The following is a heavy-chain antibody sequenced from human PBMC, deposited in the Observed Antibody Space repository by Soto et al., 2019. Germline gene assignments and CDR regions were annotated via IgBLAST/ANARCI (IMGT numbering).Heavy chain of an antibody. Sequence: PSETLSLTCTVSGGSISSYYWNWIRQPPGKGLEWIGYIYYNGSTNYNPSLKSRVTISIDTSKNQFSLKLSSVTAADTAVYYCASSYSDRTFDSWGQGTLVTVSS. J-gene: IGHJ4*02. CDR2: IYYNGST. V-gene: IGHV4-59*08. CDR3: ASSYSDRTFDS. CDR1: GGSISSYY. D-gene: IGHD4-17*01.